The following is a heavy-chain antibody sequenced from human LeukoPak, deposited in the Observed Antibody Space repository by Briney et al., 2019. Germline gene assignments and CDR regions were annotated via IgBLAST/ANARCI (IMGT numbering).Heavy chain of an antibody. V-gene: IGHV1-69*05. CDR1: GGTFSSYA. J-gene: IGHJ5*02. CDR2: IIPIFGTA. CDR3: ARDRDDYNNWFDP. Sequence: GASVKVSCKASGGTFSSYAINWVRQAPGQGLEWMGGIIPIFGTANYAQKFQGRVTITTDESTSTAYMDLSSLRSEDTAVYYCARDRDDYNNWFDPWGQGTLVTVSS. D-gene: IGHD4-11*01.